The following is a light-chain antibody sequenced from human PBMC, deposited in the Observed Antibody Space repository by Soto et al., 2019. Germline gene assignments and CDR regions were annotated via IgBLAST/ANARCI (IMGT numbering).Light chain of an antibody. CDR1: QAISND. J-gene: IGKJ1*01. Sequence: AIQMTQSPSSLSASVGDRVTIPCRASQAISNDLSWYQQKPGKAPKFLIFAASSLESGVPSRFSGSGSGTDFTLTISSLQSEDFAAYYCLQDYNFPKTFGQGTKVDIK. V-gene: IGKV1-6*01. CDR3: LQDYNFPKT. CDR2: AAS.